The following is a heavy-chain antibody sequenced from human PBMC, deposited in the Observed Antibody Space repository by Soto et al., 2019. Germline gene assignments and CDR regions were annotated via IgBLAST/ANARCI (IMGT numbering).Heavy chain of an antibody. Sequence: PSETLSLTCTVSGGSTSSYYWSWIRQPPGKGLEWIGYIYYSGSTNYNPSLKSRVTISVDTSKNQFSLKLSSVTAADTAVYYCARHQPPLLRFLEWSNMDVWGKGTTVTVSS. V-gene: IGHV4-59*08. CDR3: ARHQPPLLRFLEWSNMDV. D-gene: IGHD3-3*01. CDR2: IYYSGST. CDR1: GGSTSSYY. J-gene: IGHJ6*03.